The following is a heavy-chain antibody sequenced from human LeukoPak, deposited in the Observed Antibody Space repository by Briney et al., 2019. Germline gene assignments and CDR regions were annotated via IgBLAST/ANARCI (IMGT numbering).Heavy chain of an antibody. V-gene: IGHV3-9*01. CDR2: ISWNSGSI. CDR3: ARESRQWLVLGGVDY. D-gene: IGHD6-19*01. Sequence: PGRSLRLSCAASGFTFDDYAMHWVRQAPGKGLEWVSGISWNSGSIGYADSVKGRFTISRDNAKNSLYLQMNSLRAEDTAVYYCARESRQWLVLGGVDYWGQGTLVTVSS. J-gene: IGHJ4*02. CDR1: GFTFDDYA.